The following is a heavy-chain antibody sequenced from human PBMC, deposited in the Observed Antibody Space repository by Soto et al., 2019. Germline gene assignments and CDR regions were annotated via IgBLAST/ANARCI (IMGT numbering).Heavy chain of an antibody. CDR3: AILHGGMDV. J-gene: IGHJ6*02. Sequence: TSETLSLTCTVSGGSVSSGSYYWSWIRQPPGKGLEWIGYIYYSGSTNYNTSLKSRVTISVDTSKNQVSLKLSSVTAADTAVYYCAILHGGMDVWGQGTTVTVSS. CDR1: GGSVSSGSYY. V-gene: IGHV4-61*01. CDR2: IYYSGST.